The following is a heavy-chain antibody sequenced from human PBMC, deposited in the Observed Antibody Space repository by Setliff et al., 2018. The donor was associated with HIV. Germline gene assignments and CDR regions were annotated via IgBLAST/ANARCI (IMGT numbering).Heavy chain of an antibody. CDR3: ARNVGGLRSAVNWFDP. D-gene: IGHD4-17*01. CDR1: GVSISNYY. CDR2: IYSSGST. V-gene: IGHV4-59*08. Sequence: LSLTCSVSGVSISNYYWSWIRQPPGKGLEWIGFIYSSGSTNYNPSLKSRVTISVDTSKNQFSLELNSVTAAGTAVYYCARNVGGLRSAVNWFDPWGQGTLVTVSS. J-gene: IGHJ5*02.